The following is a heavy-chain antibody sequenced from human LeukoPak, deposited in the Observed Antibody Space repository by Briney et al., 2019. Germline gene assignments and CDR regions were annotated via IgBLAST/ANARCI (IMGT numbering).Heavy chain of an antibody. D-gene: IGHD1-7*01. V-gene: IGHV1-18*01. J-gene: IGHJ4*02. CDR3: ARDVNWNYAYRYYYFDY. CDR2: ISAYNGNT. CDR1: GYTFTSYG. Sequence: GASVKVSCKASGYTFTSYGISWVRQAPGQGLEWMGWISAYNGNTNYAQKLQGGVTMTTDTSTSTAYMELRSLRSDDTAVYYCARDVNWNYAYRYYYFDYWGQGTLVTVSS.